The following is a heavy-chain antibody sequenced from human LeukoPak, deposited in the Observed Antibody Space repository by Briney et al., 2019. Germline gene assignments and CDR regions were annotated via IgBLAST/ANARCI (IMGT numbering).Heavy chain of an antibody. CDR1: GGSISNKY. CDR2: IYYSGST. J-gene: IGHJ6*03. Sequence: SETLSLTCTVSGGSISNKYWSWIRQPPGKGLEWIGYIYYSGSTNYNPSLKSRVTILVDTSKNQFSLKLSSVTAADTAVYYCARGHDILTGYYNYYMDVWGKGTTVTVSS. D-gene: IGHD3-9*01. V-gene: IGHV4-59*01. CDR3: ARGHDILTGYYNYYMDV.